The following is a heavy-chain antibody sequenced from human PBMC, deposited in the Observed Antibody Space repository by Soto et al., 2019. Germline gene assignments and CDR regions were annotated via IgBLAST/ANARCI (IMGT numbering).Heavy chain of an antibody. CDR1: GFIADDYA. D-gene: IGHD4-17*01. V-gene: IGHV3-9*02. CDR3: VKDMKWGGMTTIHYFDS. Sequence: EVQLVESGGGLVQPGRSLRLSCVASGFIADDYAMHWVRQAPGKGLEWVSGISSNSATINYADSVKGRFTISRDNAKNSLFLQMNTLRPEDTAFYYCVKDMKWGGMTTIHYFDSWGQGTLVTVSS. CDR2: ISSNSATI. J-gene: IGHJ4*02.